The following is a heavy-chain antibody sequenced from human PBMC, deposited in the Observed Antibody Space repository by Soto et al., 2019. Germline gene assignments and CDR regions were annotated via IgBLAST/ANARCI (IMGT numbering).Heavy chain of an antibody. J-gene: IGHJ5*02. Sequence: HLQLQESGPGLVKPSETLSLTCTVSGGSISSSSYYWGWIRQPPGKGLEWIGSIYYSWSTYYNPSIRRRVTVPVDTSKNQFSLKLSTVAAADTAVYYCAGSITMIVVVGCWFDPWGQGTLVTVSS. CDR1: GGSISSSSYY. CDR3: AGSITMIVVVGCWFDP. CDR2: IYYSWST. D-gene: IGHD3-22*01. V-gene: IGHV4-39*01.